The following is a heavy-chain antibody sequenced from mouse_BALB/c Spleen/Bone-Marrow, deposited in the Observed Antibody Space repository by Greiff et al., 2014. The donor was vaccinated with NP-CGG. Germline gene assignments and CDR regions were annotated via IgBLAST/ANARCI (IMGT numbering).Heavy chain of an antibody. CDR3: ARNGNYGAWFAY. J-gene: IGHJ3*01. Sequence: EVKLMESGAELVKPGASVKLSCTASGFNIKDTYMHWVKQRPEQGLEWIGRIDPANGNTKYDPKFQGKATITADTSSNTAYLQLSSLISEDTAVYYCARNGNYGAWFAYWGQGTLVTVSA. CDR1: GFNIKDTY. D-gene: IGHD2-1*01. CDR2: IDPANGNT. V-gene: IGHV14-3*02.